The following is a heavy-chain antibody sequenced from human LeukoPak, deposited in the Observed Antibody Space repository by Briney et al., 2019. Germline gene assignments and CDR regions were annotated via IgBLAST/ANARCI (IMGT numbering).Heavy chain of an antibody. CDR2: IYSGGTT. CDR1: GFTVSNSY. D-gene: IGHD3-10*01. J-gene: IGHJ4*02. Sequence: GGSLRLSCAASGFTVSNSYVSWVHQAPGKGLEWVSGIYSGGTTYYRDSVKGRFTISRDNSKNTLYLQMNSLRAEDTAVYYCARDFSGALWFGEPRGQGPLVTVSS. CDR3: ARDFSGALWFGEP. V-gene: IGHV3-53*01.